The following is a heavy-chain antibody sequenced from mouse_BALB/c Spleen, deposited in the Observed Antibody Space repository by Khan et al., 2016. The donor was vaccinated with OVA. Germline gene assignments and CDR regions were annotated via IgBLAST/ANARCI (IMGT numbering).Heavy chain of an antibody. V-gene: IGHV3-2*02. J-gene: IGHJ2*01. CDR2: ISYSGST. CDR3: ARTARIKY. D-gene: IGHD1-2*01. Sequence: EVQLKESGPGLVKPSQSLSLTCTVTGYSITSGYGWNWIRQFPGNKLEWMGYISYSGSTNYNPSLNSRIFITRDTSKNQFFLQLNSVTTEDTATYYCARTARIKYWGQGTTLTVSS. CDR1: GYSITSGYG.